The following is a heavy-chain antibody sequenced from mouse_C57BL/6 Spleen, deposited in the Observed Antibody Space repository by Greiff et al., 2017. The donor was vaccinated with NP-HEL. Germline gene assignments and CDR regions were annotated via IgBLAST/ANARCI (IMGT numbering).Heavy chain of an antibody. CDR2: INPGSGGT. J-gene: IGHJ3*01. V-gene: IGHV1-54*01. Sequence: VQVVESGAELVRPGTSVKVSCKASGYAFTNYLIEWVKQRPGQGLEWIGVINPGSGGTNYNEKFKGKATLTADKSSSTAYMQLSSLTSEDSAVYFCARGNYYSAWFAYWGQGTLVTVSA. CDR3: ARGNYYSAWFAY. CDR1: GYAFTNYL. D-gene: IGHD2-1*01.